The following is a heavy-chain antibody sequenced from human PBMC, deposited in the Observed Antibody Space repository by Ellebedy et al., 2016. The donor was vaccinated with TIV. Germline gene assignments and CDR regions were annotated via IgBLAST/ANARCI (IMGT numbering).Heavy chain of an antibody. D-gene: IGHD4-23*01. V-gene: IGHV3-66*01. Sequence: PGGSLRLSCAASGIAVNRNYMTWVRQAPGKGLEWVSVFYSGGTAQYADSVTDRFVISRDPSKNTVFLEMNGLRGEDTAVYYCASARVETPYWYFDIWGRGTSVTVSS. CDR3: ASARVETPYWYFDI. CDR2: FYSGGTA. CDR1: GIAVNRNY. J-gene: IGHJ2*01.